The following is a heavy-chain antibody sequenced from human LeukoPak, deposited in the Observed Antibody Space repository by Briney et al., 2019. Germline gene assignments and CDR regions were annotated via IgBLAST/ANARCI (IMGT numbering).Heavy chain of an antibody. CDR3: ARVQLRYFDWLLIPLFDY. CDR2: IYYSGST. CDR1: GGSISSYY. Sequence: SETLSLTCTVSGGSISSYYWSWIRQPPGKGLEWIGYIYYSGSTNYNPSLKSRVTISVDTSKNQFSLKLSSVTAADTAVYYCARVQLRYFDWLLIPLFDYWGQGTLVTVSS. D-gene: IGHD3-9*01. J-gene: IGHJ4*02. V-gene: IGHV4-59*12.